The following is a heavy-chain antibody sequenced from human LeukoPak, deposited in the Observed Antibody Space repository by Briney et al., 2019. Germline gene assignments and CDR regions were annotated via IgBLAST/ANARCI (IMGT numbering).Heavy chain of an antibody. J-gene: IGHJ6*03. V-gene: IGHV1-69*06. CDR3: ARGPPVQYYYYYYYMDV. Sequence: GSSVKVSCKASGGTFSSYAISWVRQAPGQGLEWMGGIILIFGTANYAQKFQGRVTITADKSTSTAYMELSSLRFEDTAVYYCARGPPVQYYYYYYYMDVWGKGTTVTVSS. CDR2: IILIFGTA. D-gene: IGHD1-1*01. CDR1: GGTFSSYA.